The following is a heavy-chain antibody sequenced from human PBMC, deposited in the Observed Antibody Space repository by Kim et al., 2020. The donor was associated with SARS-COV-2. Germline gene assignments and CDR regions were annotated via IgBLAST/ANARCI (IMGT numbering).Heavy chain of an antibody. Sequence: GGSLRLSCTASGFTFGDYAMSWFRQAPGKGLEWVGFIRSKAYGGTTEYAASVKGRFTISRDDSKSIAYLQMNSLKTEDTAVYYCTSPYGFGELLLPFDYWGQGTLVTVSS. CDR1: GFTFGDYA. D-gene: IGHD3-10*01. CDR2: IRSKAYGGTT. V-gene: IGHV3-49*03. CDR3: TSPYGFGELLLPFDY. J-gene: IGHJ4*02.